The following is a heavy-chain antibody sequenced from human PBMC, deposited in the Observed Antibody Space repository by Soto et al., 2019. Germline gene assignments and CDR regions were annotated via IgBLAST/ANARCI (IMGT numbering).Heavy chain of an antibody. V-gene: IGHV1-69*01. CDR3: ARDIITGTTRNPFNWFDP. D-gene: IGHD1-7*01. J-gene: IGHJ5*02. CDR2: IIPIFGTA. Sequence: SVKVSCKASGGTFGSYAISWVRQAPVQGLEWMGGIIPIFGTANYAQRFQGRVTITADESTSTAYMELSSLRSEDTAVYYCARDIITGTTRNPFNWFDPWGQGTLVTVSS. CDR1: GGTFGSYA.